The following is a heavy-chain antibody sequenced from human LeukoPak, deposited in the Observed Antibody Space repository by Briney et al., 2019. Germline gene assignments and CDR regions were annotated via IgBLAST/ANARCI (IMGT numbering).Heavy chain of an antibody. CDR3: ARDPHGSGSY. D-gene: IGHD3-10*01. CDR1: GFTFATYS. V-gene: IGHV3-21*01. J-gene: IGHJ4*02. Sequence: PGGSLRLSCSDSGFTFATYSMNWVRQAPGKGLEWVSSISSSSDAIHYTDSIKGRFTISRDNAKNSLYLQMNSLRAEDTAVYYCARDPHGSGSYWGQGTLVTVSS. CDR2: ISSSSDAI.